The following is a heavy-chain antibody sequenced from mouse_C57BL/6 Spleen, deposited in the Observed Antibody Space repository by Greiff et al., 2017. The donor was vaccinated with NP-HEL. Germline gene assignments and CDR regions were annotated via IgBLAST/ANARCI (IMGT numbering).Heavy chain of an antibody. CDR3: ARCYGYEDAMDY. J-gene: IGHJ4*01. V-gene: IGHV1-82*01. D-gene: IGHD2-2*01. Sequence: QVQLQQSGPELVKPGASVKISCKASGYAFSSSWMNWVKQRPGKGLEWIGRIYPGDGDTNYNGKFKGKATLTADKSSSTAYMQLSSLTSEDSAVFFCARCYGYEDAMDYWGQGTSVTVSS. CDR1: GYAFSSSW. CDR2: IYPGDGDT.